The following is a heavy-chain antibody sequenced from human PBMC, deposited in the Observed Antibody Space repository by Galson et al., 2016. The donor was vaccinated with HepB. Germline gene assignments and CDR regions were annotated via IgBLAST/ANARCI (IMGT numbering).Heavy chain of an antibody. D-gene: IGHD2-2*01. CDR2: ASGSGDTT. J-gene: IGHJ4*02. V-gene: IGHV3-23*01. CDR1: GFTFSDYA. Sequence: SLRLSCAASGFTFSDYAMAWVRQAPGKGLEWVSSASGSGDTTFHAASVKGRFTISRDNSKNTVYLQMNSLRVENTAVYYCAKAPHNSSWLFCEVWGQGTLVSASP. CDR3: AKAPHNSSWLFCEV.